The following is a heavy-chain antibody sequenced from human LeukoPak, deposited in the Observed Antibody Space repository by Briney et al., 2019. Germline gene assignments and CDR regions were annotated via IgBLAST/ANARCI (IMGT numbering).Heavy chain of an antibody. D-gene: IGHD3-3*01. Sequence: SGGSLRLSCAASGFTFSSYWIHWVRQAPGKGLEWVSRIDSDRSDTIYADSVKGRFTTSRDNAKDTLYLQMNSLRAEDTAVYYCARGAFFRAFDIWGQGTMVTVSS. CDR1: GFTFSSYW. J-gene: IGHJ3*02. V-gene: IGHV3-74*01. CDR2: IDSDRSDT. CDR3: ARGAFFRAFDI.